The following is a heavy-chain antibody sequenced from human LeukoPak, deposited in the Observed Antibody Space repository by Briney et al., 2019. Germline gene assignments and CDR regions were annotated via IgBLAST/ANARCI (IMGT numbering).Heavy chain of an antibody. D-gene: IGHD6-19*01. J-gene: IGHJ6*02. CDR2: IYTSGST. V-gene: IGHV4-4*07. CDR3: ARDRKRASSGWPPVYGMDV. CDR1: GGSISSYY. Sequence: PSETLSLTCTVSGGSISSYYWSWIRQPAGKGLEWIGRIYTSGSTNYNPSLKSRVTMSVDTSKNQFSLKLSSVTAADTAVYYCARDRKRASSGWPPVYGMDVWGQGTTVTVSS.